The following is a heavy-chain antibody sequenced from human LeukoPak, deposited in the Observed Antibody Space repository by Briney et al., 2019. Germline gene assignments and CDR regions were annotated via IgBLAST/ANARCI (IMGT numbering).Heavy chain of an antibody. CDR3: ARVGYYSSGPFSYFDY. CDR1: GFTFSRYA. Sequence: PGGSLRLSCAASGFTFSRYAMHWVRQAPGKGLEWVAVIPYDGSNEYYADSVKGRFTISRDSSENTLYLQMNSLRVEDTAVYYCARVGYYSSGPFSYFDYWGQGTLVTVSS. CDR2: IPYDGSNE. V-gene: IGHV3-30-3*01. D-gene: IGHD3-10*01. J-gene: IGHJ4*02.